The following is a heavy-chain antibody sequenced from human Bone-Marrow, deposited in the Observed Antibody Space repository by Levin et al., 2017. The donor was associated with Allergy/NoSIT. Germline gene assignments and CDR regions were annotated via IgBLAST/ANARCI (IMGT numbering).Heavy chain of an antibody. Sequence: SVKVSCKASGGTFSSYAISWVRQAPGQGLEWMGGIIPIFGTANYAQKFQGRVTITADESTSTAYMELSSLRSEDTAVYYCARSIVVVVAATGRSAFDIWGQGTMVTVSS. J-gene: IGHJ3*02. V-gene: IGHV1-69*13. CDR2: IIPIFGTA. CDR1: GGTFSSYA. CDR3: ARSIVVVVAATGRSAFDI. D-gene: IGHD2-15*01.